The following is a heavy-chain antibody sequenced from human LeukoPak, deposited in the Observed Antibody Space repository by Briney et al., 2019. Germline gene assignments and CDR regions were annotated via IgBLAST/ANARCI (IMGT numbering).Heavy chain of an antibody. Sequence: GGFLRLSCAASGFTLSNYAMSWVRQAPGKGLEWVSTISGNGVSTYYADSVKGRFTLSRDNSKNTLYLQMSSLRAEDTALYYCATQNFDYWGQGTLVTVSS. CDR2: ISGNGVST. CDR3: ATQNFDY. CDR1: GFTLSNYA. V-gene: IGHV3-23*01. J-gene: IGHJ4*02.